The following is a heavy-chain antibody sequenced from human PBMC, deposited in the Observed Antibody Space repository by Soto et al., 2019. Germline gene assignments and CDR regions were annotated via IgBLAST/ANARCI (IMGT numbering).Heavy chain of an antibody. CDR1: GFTFSSYA. D-gene: IGHD2-15*01. V-gene: IGHV3-23*01. J-gene: IGHJ3*02. CDR2: ISGSGGST. CDR3: AKPKAASGDAFDI. Sequence: GGSLRLSCAASGFTFSSYAMSWVRQAPGKGLEWFSAISGSGGSTYYADSVKGRFPISRDNSKNTLYLQMNSLRAEDTAVYYWAKPKAASGDAFDIWGQGTMVTVSS.